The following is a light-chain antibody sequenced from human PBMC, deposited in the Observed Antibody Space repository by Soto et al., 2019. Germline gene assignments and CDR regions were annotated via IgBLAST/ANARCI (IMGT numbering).Light chain of an antibody. V-gene: IGLV2-14*03. Sequence: QSALTQPASVSGSPGQSIAISCTGTSSDVGGYNYVSWYHQHPGKAPKLMILDVSIRPSGVSDRFSGSKSGNTASLTISGLQAEDEADYYCSSYSGSSTLVVFGGGTKLTVL. J-gene: IGLJ2*01. CDR1: SSDVGGYNY. CDR3: SSYSGSSTLVV. CDR2: DVS.